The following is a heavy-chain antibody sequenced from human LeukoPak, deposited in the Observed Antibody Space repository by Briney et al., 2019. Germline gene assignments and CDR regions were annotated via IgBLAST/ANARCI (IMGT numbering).Heavy chain of an antibody. D-gene: IGHD2-2*01. CDR3: ARAGREHQLLWPPDH. Sequence: GGSLRLSCAASGFTFSSYAIHWVRQAPGKALEWVAVISYDGSNKYYADSVKGRFTISRDNSKNTLYLQMNSLRVEDTAVYYCARAGREHQLLWPPDHWGQGTLVTVSS. CDR1: GFTFSSYA. J-gene: IGHJ4*02. V-gene: IGHV3-30-3*01. CDR2: ISYDGSNK.